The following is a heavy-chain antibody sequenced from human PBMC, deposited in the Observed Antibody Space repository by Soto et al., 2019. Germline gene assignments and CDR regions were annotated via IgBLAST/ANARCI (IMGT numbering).Heavy chain of an antibody. Sequence: GGSLRLSCAASGFTVISNYMSWVRQAPWKGLEWVSVIYSGGSTYYADSVKGRFTISRDNSKNTLYLQMNSLRAEDTAVYYCARDFNYYDSSGYRAPSDAFDIWGQGTMVTVS. CDR3: ARDFNYYDSSGYRAPSDAFDI. D-gene: IGHD3-22*01. CDR1: GFTVISNY. CDR2: IYSGGST. V-gene: IGHV3-66*01. J-gene: IGHJ3*02.